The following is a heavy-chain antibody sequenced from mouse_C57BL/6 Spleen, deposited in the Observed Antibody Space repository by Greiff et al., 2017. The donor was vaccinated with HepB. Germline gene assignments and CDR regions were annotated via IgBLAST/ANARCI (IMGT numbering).Heavy chain of an antibody. CDR3: ARRLYSNYPYYFDY. J-gene: IGHJ2*01. Sequence: VQLQQPGAELVRPGTSVKLSCKASGYTFTSYWMHWVKQRPGQGLEWIGVIDPSDSYTNYNQKFKGKATLTVDTSSSTAYMQLSSLTSEDSAVYYCARRLYSNYPYYFDYWGQGTTLTVSS. CDR2: IDPSDSYT. CDR1: GYTFTSYW. D-gene: IGHD2-5*01. V-gene: IGHV1-59*01.